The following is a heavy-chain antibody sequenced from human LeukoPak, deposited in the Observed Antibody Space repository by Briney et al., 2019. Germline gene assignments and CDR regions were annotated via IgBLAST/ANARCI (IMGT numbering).Heavy chain of an antibody. CDR3: ARDYGSGYDLRGHFDY. D-gene: IGHD3-10*01. Sequence: PGVSLRLSCAASGFTFRSYSMNWVRQALGKGLEWVSSISSSSSYIYYADSVKGRFTISRDNAKNSLYLQMNSLRAEDTAVYYCARDYGSGYDLRGHFDYWGQGTLVTVSS. V-gene: IGHV3-21*01. CDR2: ISSSSSYI. J-gene: IGHJ4*02. CDR1: GFTFRSYS.